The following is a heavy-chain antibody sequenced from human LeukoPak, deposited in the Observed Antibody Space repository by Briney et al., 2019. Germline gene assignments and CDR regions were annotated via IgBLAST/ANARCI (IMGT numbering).Heavy chain of an antibody. CDR2: IKQDGSEK. CDR3: AKDRVDDRSGYYRNFYYGLDV. J-gene: IGHJ6*02. CDR1: GFTFSSYW. D-gene: IGHD3-22*01. Sequence: GGSLRLSCAASGFTFSSYWMSWVRQAPGKGLEWVANIKQDGSEKNYVDSVKGRFTISRDNAKNSLYLQMNSLRAEDTAVYYCAKDRVDDRSGYYRNFYYGLDVWGLGTTVTVSS. V-gene: IGHV3-7*01.